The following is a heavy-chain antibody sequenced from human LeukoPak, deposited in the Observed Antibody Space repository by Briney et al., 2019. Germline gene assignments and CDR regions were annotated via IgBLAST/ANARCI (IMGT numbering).Heavy chain of an antibody. CDR1: GGSFSGYY. J-gene: IGHJ5*02. D-gene: IGHD2-2*01. CDR3: ANIVVVPS. Sequence: PSETLSLTCAVYGGSFSGYYWSWIRQPPGKGLGWIGEINHSGSTNYNPSLKSRVTISVDTSKNQFSLKLSSVTAADTAVYYCANIVVVPSWGQGTLVTVSS. CDR2: INHSGST. V-gene: IGHV4-34*01.